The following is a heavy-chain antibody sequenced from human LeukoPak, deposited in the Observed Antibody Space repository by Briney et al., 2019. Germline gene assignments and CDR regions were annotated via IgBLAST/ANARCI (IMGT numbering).Heavy chain of an antibody. CDR2: ISSSSSYI. J-gene: IGHJ4*02. V-gene: IGHV3-21*01. CDR3: ARDIRDTAMVTIDY. Sequence: TGGSLRLSCAASGFTFSSYSMNWVRQAPGKGLEWASSISSSSSYIYYADSVKGRFTISRDNAKNSLYLQMNSLRAEDTAVYYCARDIRDTAMVTIDYWGQGTLVTGSS. D-gene: IGHD5-18*01. CDR1: GFTFSSYS.